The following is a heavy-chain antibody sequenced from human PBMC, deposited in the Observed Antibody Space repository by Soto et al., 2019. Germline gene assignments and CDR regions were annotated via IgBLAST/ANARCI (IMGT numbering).Heavy chain of an antibody. CDR2: VYYSGST. D-gene: IGHD3-22*01. Sequence: SETLSLTCTVSGDSISSGGYYWSWIRQHPGKGLEWIGYVYYSGSTDYNPSLKSRITISLDTSKNQFSLKLSSVTAADTAVYYCARAPHYYYDSSGYAPDYWGQGTLVTVSS. V-gene: IGHV4-31*03. CDR3: ARAPHYYYDSSGYAPDY. CDR1: GDSISSGGYY. J-gene: IGHJ4*02.